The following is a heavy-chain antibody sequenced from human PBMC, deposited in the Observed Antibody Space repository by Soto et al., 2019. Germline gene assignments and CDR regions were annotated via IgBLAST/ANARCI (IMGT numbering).Heavy chain of an antibody. D-gene: IGHD3-10*01. J-gene: IGHJ4*02. CDR3: ATAAHHASGNRVFEDY. V-gene: IGHV3-23*01. CDR2: ISGGGGST. Sequence: GGSLRLSCAASGFTFSNYVMTWVRQAPGKGLEWVSAISGGGGSTYYADSVKGRFTISRDNSKNTVYLQLNSVRAEDTADYYCATAAHHASGNRVFEDYWGQGTLVTVSS. CDR1: GFTFSNYV.